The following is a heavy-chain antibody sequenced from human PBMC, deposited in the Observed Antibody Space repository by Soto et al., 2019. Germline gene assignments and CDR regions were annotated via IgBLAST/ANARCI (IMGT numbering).Heavy chain of an antibody. Sequence: PGGSLRLSCAASGCTFSSCSMNWVRQAPGKGLEWVSSISSSSSYIYYADSVKGRFTISRDNAKNSLYLQMNSLRAEDTAVYYCARRRDGRPGYYYYYGMDVWGQGTTVTVSS. CDR1: GCTFSSCS. J-gene: IGHJ6*02. D-gene: IGHD2-8*01. CDR3: ARRRDGRPGYYYYYGMDV. V-gene: IGHV3-21*01. CDR2: ISSSSSYI.